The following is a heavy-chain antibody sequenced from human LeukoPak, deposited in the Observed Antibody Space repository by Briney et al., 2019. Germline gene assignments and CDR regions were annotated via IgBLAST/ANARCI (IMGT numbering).Heavy chain of an antibody. CDR3: ARGKAFDV. Sequence: SQTLSLTCAIYADTISNNSGAWHWIRQSPSRSLEWLARTYYRYESYNDYARSTKTTKTTTTATYKNQFSLHLNAVTPEDTAVYYCARGKAFDVWGQGTLVTVSS. J-gene: IGHJ3*01. CDR2: TYYRYESYN. V-gene: IGHV6-1*01. CDR1: ADTISNNSGA.